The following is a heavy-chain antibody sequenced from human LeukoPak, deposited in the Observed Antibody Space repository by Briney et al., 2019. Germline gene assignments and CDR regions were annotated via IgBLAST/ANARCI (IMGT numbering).Heavy chain of an antibody. CDR2: IYHSGST. CDR3: ASLYIAAAAVDAFDI. J-gene: IGHJ3*02. Sequence: SETLSLTCAVSGGSISSSNWWSWVRQPPGKGLEWIGEIYHSGSTNYNPSLKGRVTISVDKSKNQFSLKLSSVTAADTAVYYCASLYIAAAAVDAFDIWGQGTMVTVSS. CDR1: GGSISSSNW. V-gene: IGHV4-4*02. D-gene: IGHD6-13*01.